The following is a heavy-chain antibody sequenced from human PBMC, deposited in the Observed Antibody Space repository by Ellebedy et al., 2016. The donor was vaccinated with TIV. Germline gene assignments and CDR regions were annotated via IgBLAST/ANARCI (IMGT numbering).Heavy chain of an antibody. V-gene: IGHV3-23*01. CDR1: GFTFSIFA. D-gene: IGHD3-22*01. CDR2: ISASGEST. Sequence: GGSLRLSCAASGFTFSIFAMSWVRQAPGKGLEWVSTISASGESTYYAGSVTGRFTIYRDNAKNTLYLQMNSLRAEDTAVYYCAKRDSSGYYYARLFDYWGQGTLVTVSS. CDR3: AKRDSSGYYYARLFDY. J-gene: IGHJ4*02.